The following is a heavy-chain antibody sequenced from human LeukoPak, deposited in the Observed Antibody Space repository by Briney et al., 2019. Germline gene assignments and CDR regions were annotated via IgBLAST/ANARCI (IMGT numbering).Heavy chain of an antibody. V-gene: IGHV3-21*01. Sequence: GGSLRLSCAASGFTFSSYSMNWVRQAPGKGLEWVSSISSSSSYIYYADSVRGRFTISRDNAKNSLYLQMNSLRAEDTAVYYCARSTRTYYYDSSGYIRDLQFDYWGQGTLVTVSS. J-gene: IGHJ4*02. CDR1: GFTFSSYS. D-gene: IGHD3-22*01. CDR2: ISSSSSYI. CDR3: ARSTRTYYYDSSGYIRDLQFDY.